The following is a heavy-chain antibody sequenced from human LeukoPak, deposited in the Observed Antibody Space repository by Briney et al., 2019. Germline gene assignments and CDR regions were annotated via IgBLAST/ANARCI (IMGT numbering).Heavy chain of an antibody. CDR3: ARGQGASRIDY. Sequence: SETLSLTCAVYGGSFRGYYWSWIRQPPGKGLEWIGEINHSGSTNYNPSLESRVTISVDTSKNQFSLKLSSVTAADTAVYYCARGQGASRIDYWGQGTLVTVSS. D-gene: IGHD2-15*01. CDR1: GGSFRGYY. V-gene: IGHV4-34*01. J-gene: IGHJ4*02. CDR2: INHSGST.